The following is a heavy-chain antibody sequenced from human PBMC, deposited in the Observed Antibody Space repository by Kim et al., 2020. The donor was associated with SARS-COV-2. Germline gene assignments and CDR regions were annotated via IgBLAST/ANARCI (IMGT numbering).Heavy chain of an antibody. CDR2: ISGSSSAI. CDR1: GFTFSSYS. Sequence: GGSLRLSCTASGFTFSSYSMNWVRQAPGKGLEWVSYISGSSSAIYYADSVKGRFTISRDNAQNSLYLQMNSLRAEDTAVYYCVPWIKLNGMDVWSQGTTVTVSS. D-gene: IGHD1-1*01. J-gene: IGHJ6*02. CDR3: VPWIKLNGMDV. V-gene: IGHV3-48*04.